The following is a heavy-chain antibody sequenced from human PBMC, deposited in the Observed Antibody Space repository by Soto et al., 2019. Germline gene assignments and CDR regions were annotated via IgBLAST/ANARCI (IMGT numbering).Heavy chain of an antibody. CDR1: GGSINTDSW. D-gene: IGHD6-6*01. V-gene: IGHV4-4*02. Sequence: QVQLQESGPGLVSPLGTQSLTCAVSGGSINTDSWWTWVRQPPGKGLEWIGEIHRSRGTNYNSSLKSRVTISIDRSTNHFSLRLYSVTAADTAVYYCASREEARPFWGQGTLVTVSS. CDR3: ASREEARPF. CDR2: IHRSRGT. J-gene: IGHJ4*02.